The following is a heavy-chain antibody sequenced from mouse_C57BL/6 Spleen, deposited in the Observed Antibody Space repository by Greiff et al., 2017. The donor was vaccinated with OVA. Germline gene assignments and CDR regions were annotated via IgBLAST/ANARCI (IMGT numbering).Heavy chain of an antibody. CDR3: ARFYYGSSYDYAMDY. CDR1: GYTFTSYG. J-gene: IGHJ4*01. V-gene: IGHV1-81*01. CDR2: IYPRSGNT. D-gene: IGHD1-1*01. Sequence: QVQLQQSGAELARPGASVKLSCKASGYTFTSYGISWVKQRTGQGLEWIGEIYPRSGNTYYNEKFKGKATLTADKSSSTAYMELRSLTSEDSAVYFCARFYYGSSYDYAMDYWGQGTSVTLSS.